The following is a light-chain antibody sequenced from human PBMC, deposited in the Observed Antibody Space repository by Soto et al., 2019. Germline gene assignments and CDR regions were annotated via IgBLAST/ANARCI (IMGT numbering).Light chain of an antibody. Sequence: EIVLTQSPGTLSLSPGERATLSCRASQSLSGGYLASLQQNPGQAPRLLIHSASSRATGIPDRFSGSGSGTDFTLTISRLEPEDFVVYYCQQNSSLPITFGHGTRLEIK. CDR1: QSLSGGY. CDR2: SAS. J-gene: IGKJ5*01. CDR3: QQNSSLPIT. V-gene: IGKV3-20*01.